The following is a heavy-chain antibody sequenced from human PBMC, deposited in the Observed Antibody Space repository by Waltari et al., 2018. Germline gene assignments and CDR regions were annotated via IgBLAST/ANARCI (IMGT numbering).Heavy chain of an antibody. D-gene: IGHD3-3*01. Sequence: EVQLVESGGGLVQPGGSLRRPCAASGFTLSAYRRHWVRQAPGKGLGWVSLINADGRATLYADSVKGRFTMSRDNAKDTLYLQMNSLRGEDTAVYYCAIQISGVVFWGQGTLVTVSS. CDR1: GFTLSAYR. CDR3: AIQISGVVF. CDR2: INADGRAT. V-gene: IGHV3-74*01. J-gene: IGHJ4*02.